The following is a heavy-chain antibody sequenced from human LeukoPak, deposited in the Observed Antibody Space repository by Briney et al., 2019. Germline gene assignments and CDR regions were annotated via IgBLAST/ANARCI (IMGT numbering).Heavy chain of an antibody. J-gene: IGHJ4*02. CDR1: GFTFSSYG. V-gene: IGHV3-30*03. CDR2: ISYDRSNK. CDR3: ASGGYSYVYPAHY. D-gene: IGHD5-18*01. Sequence: GGSLRLSCAASGFTFSSYGMHWVRQAPGKGLEWVAVISYDRSNKYYADSVKGRFTISRDNSKNTLYLQMNSLRAEDTAVYYCASGGYSYVYPAHYWGQGTLVTVSS.